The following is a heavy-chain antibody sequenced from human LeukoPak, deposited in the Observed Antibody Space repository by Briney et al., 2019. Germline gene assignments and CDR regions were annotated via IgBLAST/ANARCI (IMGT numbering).Heavy chain of an antibody. J-gene: IGHJ6*03. CDR1: GGSFSGYY. V-gene: IGHV4-34*01. CDR2: INHSGST. D-gene: IGHD6-19*01. Sequence: SETLSLTCAVYGGSFSGYYWSWIRQPPGKGLEWIGEINHSGSTNYNPSLKSRVTISVDTSKNQFSLRLSSVTAADTAVYYCARLLGSQQWLGRYYYYYYMDVWGKGTTVTISS. CDR3: ARLLGSQQWLGRYYYYYYMDV.